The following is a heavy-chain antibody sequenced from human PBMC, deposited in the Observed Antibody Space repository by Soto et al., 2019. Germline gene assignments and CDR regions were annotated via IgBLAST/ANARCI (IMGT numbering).Heavy chain of an antibody. V-gene: IGHV1-2*04. D-gene: IGHD3-16*01. CDR1: GYTFTGYY. CDR2: INPNSGGT. CDR3: ARGREGDVDY. Sequence: QVQLVQSGAEVKKPGASVKVSCKASGYTFTGYYMHWVRQAPGQGLEWMGWINPNSGGTNYAQKLQGWVTMTRDTSISTAYMELSRLRSDDTAVYYCARGREGDVDYWGQGTLVTVSS. J-gene: IGHJ4*02.